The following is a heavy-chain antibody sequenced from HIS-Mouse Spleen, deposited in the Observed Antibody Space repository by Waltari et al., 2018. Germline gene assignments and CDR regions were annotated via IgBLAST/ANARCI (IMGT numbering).Heavy chain of an antibody. D-gene: IGHD7-27*01. CDR3: ARDRLGIDY. CDR2: ISYDGSNK. V-gene: IGHV3-30-3*01. CDR1: GGSIITSSYY. J-gene: IGHJ4*02. Sequence: QLQLQESGPGLVKPSETLSLTCTVSGGSIITSSYYGGRIPQPPGKGLEWVAVISYDGSNKYYADSVKGRFTISRDKSKNTLYLQMNSLRAEDTAVYYCARDRLGIDYWGQGTLVTVSS.